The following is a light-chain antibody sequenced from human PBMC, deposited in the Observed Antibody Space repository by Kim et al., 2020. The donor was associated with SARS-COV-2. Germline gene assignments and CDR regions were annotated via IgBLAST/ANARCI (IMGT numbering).Light chain of an antibody. CDR3: ISYAGTDNLL. CDR2: EVT. CDR1: SSDVGGDNY. J-gene: IGLJ3*02. V-gene: IGLV2-8*01. Sequence: GQSGTISCTGTSSDVGGDNYVSWYQQHPGKAPKLIIYEVTKRPSGVPDRFSGSKSGNTASLTVSGLQAEDEADYYCISYAGTDNLLFGGGTQLTVL.